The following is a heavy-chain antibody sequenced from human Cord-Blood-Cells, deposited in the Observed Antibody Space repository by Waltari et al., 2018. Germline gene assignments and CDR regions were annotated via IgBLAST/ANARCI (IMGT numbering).Heavy chain of an antibody. CDR2: KRQKGSEK. CDR1: GFTFSSYW. CDR3: ARDVTTYYYYGMDV. J-gene: IGHJ6*02. Sequence: EVQLVESGGGLVQPGGSLRLSCAASGFTFSSYWMSWVRQAPGKGCEWVANKRQKGSEKYYLDSVKGRFTISIDNAKNSLYLQMNSLRAEDTAVYYCARDVTTYYYYGMDVWGQGTTVTVSS. V-gene: IGHV3-7*01.